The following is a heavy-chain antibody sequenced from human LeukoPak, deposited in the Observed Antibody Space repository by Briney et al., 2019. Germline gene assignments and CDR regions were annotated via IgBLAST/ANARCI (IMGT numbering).Heavy chain of an antibody. CDR3: ASSSGHLDY. V-gene: IGHV3-48*04. CDR2: ITGSSSTI. D-gene: IGHD6-19*01. CDR1: GFTFSSYS. Sequence: GGSLRLSCAASGFTFSSYSMNWVRQAPGKGLEWLSYITGSSSTIYYADSVKGRFTISKDNAKNSLYLQMNSLRAEDTAVYYCASSSGHLDYWGQGTLVTVSS. J-gene: IGHJ4*02.